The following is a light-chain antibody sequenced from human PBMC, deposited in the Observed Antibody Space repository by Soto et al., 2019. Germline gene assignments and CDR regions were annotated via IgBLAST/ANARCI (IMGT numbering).Light chain of an antibody. V-gene: IGKV1-39*01. CDR3: QQSYSTPYT. CDR2: AAS. CDR1: QSISSY. Sequence: DIQMTQSPSSLSASVGDRVTITCRASQSISSYLNWYQQKPGKAPKLLIYAASSLQSGVPSRFSGSGSGTDFTLTISSLPPEDSATYYCQQSYSTPYTFGQGTTLEIK. J-gene: IGKJ2*01.